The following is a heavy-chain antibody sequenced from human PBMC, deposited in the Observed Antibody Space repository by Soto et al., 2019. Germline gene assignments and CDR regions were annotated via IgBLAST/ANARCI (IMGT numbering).Heavy chain of an antibody. Sequence: SVKVSCKASGGTFSSYAISWVRQAPGQGLEWMGGIIPIFGTANYAQKFQGRVTITADESTSTADMELSSLRSEDTAVYYCARSIVGATQAYYYYYGMDVWGQGTTVTVAS. J-gene: IGHJ6*02. CDR1: GGTFSSYA. D-gene: IGHD1-26*01. CDR2: IIPIFGTA. CDR3: ARSIVGATQAYYYYYGMDV. V-gene: IGHV1-69*13.